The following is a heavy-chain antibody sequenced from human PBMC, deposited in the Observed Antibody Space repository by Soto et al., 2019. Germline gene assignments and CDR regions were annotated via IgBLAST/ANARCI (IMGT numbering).Heavy chain of an antibody. D-gene: IGHD1-7*01. V-gene: IGHV4-39*01. J-gene: IGHJ3*02. CDR3: ARQPGASRELFLDAFDI. CDR1: GGSISSSSYY. CDR2: IYYSGST. Sequence: SETLSLTCTVSGGSISSSSYYWGWIRQPPGKGLEWIGSIYYSGSTYSNPSLKSRVTISVDTSKNQFSLKLSSVTAADTAVYYCARQPGASRELFLDAFDIWGQGTMVTVSS.